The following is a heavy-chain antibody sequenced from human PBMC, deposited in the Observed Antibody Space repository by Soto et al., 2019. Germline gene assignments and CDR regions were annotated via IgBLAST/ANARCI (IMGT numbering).Heavy chain of an antibody. D-gene: IGHD2-8*02. CDR1: GDSMSSSNW. J-gene: IGHJ4*02. CDR3: ARDKITGLLDY. CDR2: AHHSGRT. Sequence: SETLSLTCTVSGDSMSSSNWWNWVRQPPGKGLEWIGEAHHSGRTNYNPSLKSRVTISVDTSKNQFSLKLTSVTAADTAVYYCARDKITGLLDYWGQGTLVTVSS. V-gene: IGHV4-4*02.